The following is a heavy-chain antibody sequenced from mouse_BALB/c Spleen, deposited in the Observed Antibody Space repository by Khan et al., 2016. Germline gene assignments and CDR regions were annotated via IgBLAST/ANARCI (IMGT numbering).Heavy chain of an antibody. Sequence: EVQLQESGLGLVKPSQSLSLTCTVTGYSITSDCAWSWIRQFPGNRLEWMGYISYSGYTSYNPSLKSRISITRDTSKNQFFLQLNSVTTEDTATYYCVRGNDGFFAWFAYGGQGTLVTVST. J-gene: IGHJ3*01. CDR1: GYSITSDCA. V-gene: IGHV3-2*02. CDR3: VRGNDGFFAWFAY. CDR2: ISYSGYT. D-gene: IGHD2-3*01.